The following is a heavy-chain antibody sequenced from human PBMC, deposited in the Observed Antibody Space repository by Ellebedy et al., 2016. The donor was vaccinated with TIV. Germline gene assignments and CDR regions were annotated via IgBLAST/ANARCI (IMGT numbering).Heavy chain of an antibody. Sequence: GESLKISCPASGFTFNTYAMHWLRQAPGKGLEWVAVIPFDGNNAHYSDSVKGRFTISRDNSKNTLYLQMNSLRPEDTATYYCARSTTMVFDHWGQGTLVTVAS. CDR1: GFTFNTYA. CDR2: IPFDGNNA. V-gene: IGHV3-30-3*01. J-gene: IGHJ4*02. CDR3: ARSTTMVFDH. D-gene: IGHD5-18*01.